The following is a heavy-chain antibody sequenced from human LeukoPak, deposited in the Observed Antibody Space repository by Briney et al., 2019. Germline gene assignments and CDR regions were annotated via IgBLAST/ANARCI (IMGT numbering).Heavy chain of an antibody. J-gene: IGHJ1*01. CDR2: IYYSGST. V-gene: IGHV4-39*07. Sequence: SETLSLTCTVSGGSISSSSYYWGWIRQPPGKGLEWIGSIYYSGSTNYNPSLKSRVTISVDTSKNQFSLKLSSVTAADTAVYYCARGNPYYDILTGYFPEYFQHWGQGTLVTVSS. D-gene: IGHD3-9*01. CDR1: GGSISSSSYY. CDR3: ARGNPYYDILTGYFPEYFQH.